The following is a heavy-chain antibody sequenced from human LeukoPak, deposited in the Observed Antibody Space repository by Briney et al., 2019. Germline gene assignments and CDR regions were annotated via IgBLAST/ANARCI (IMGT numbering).Heavy chain of an antibody. D-gene: IGHD3-9*01. V-gene: IGHV4-34*01. CDR1: GGSFSGYY. Sequence: SETLSLTCAVYGGSFSGYYWSWIRQPPGKGLEWIGEINHSGSTNYNPSLKSRVTISVDTSKNQFSLKLSSVTAADTAVYYCASTGILTGYYSTNFDYWGQGTLVTVSS. CDR2: INHSGST. J-gene: IGHJ4*02. CDR3: ASTGILTGYYSTNFDY.